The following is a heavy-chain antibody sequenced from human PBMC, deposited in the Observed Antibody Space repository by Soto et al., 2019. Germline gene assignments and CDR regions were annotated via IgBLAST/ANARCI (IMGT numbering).Heavy chain of an antibody. Sequence: GGSLRLSCTASGFIFSNYAITWVRQAPGKGLEWVSTISGSGGSTYYAESVKGRFTIFRDNSKNTLYLQMNSQRAEDTAVYYCTKVKTSDRGDFYGGPPPFIPLDAWGQGTTVPVSS. CDR3: TKVKTSDRGDFYGGPPPFIPLDA. D-gene: IGHD2-21*01. V-gene: IGHV3-23*01. CDR1: GFIFSNYA. CDR2: ISGSGGST. J-gene: IGHJ6*02.